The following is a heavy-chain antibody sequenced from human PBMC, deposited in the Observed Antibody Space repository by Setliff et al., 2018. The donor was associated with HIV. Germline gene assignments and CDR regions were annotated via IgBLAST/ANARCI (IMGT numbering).Heavy chain of an antibody. CDR1: AFAFRNYN. CDR2: ITGDGTFT. D-gene: IGHD3-3*01. V-gene: IGHV3-64D*09. J-gene: IGHJ6*02. Sequence: GVSLRLSCSVSAFAFRNYNLHWVRQVPGKGLEYVSVITGDGTFTYYADSVRGRFTVSRDNSKNTMYLQMNSLRAEDTAVYYCVSDYDVWTYGMDAWGQGTTVTVSS. CDR3: VSDYDVWTYGMDA.